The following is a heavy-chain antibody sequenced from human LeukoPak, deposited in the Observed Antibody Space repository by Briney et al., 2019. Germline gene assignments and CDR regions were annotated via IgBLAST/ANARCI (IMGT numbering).Heavy chain of an antibody. Sequence: SETLSLTCTVSGGSISSYFWSWIRQPPGKGLEWIGYVFYSGGTLYNPSLESRVTISVDTSKTHFSLELTSVTAADTAVYYCARHMSVTYDAFDLWGRGTMVTVSS. V-gene: IGHV4-59*08. CDR3: ARHMSVTYDAFDL. J-gene: IGHJ3*01. D-gene: IGHD2-21*02. CDR1: GGSISSYF. CDR2: VFYSGGT.